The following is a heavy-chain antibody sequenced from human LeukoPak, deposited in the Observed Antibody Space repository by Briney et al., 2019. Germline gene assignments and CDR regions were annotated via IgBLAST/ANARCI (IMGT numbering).Heavy chain of an antibody. Sequence: GGSLRLSCAASGFTFSSYWMSWVRQAPGKGLEWVANIKQDGSEKYYVDSVKGRFTISRDNAKNTLYLQMNSLRAEDTAVYYCARELYHDSSSMDAFDIWGQGTMVTVSS. J-gene: IGHJ3*02. CDR1: GFTFSSYW. CDR3: ARELYHDSSSMDAFDI. D-gene: IGHD3-22*01. CDR2: IKQDGSEK. V-gene: IGHV3-7*01.